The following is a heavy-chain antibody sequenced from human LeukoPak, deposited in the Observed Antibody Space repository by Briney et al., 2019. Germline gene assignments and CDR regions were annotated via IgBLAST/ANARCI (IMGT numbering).Heavy chain of an antibody. CDR2: INPNSGGT. J-gene: IGHJ3*02. CDR3: ARVVECSSTSCYTSNAFDI. V-gene: IGHV1-2*02. CDR1: GYTFTGYY. Sequence: ASVKVSCKASGYTFTGYYMHWVRQAPGQGLEWRGWINPNSGGTNYAQKFQGRVTMTRDTSISTAYMELSRLRSDDTAVYYCARVVECSSTSCYTSNAFDIWGQGTMVTVSS. D-gene: IGHD2-2*02.